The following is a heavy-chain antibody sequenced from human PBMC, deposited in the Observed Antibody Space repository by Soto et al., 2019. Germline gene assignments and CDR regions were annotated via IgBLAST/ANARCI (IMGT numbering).Heavy chain of an antibody. CDR2: FDPEDGET. Sequence: QVQLVQSGAEVKKPGASVKVSCKVSGYTLTELSMHWVRQAPGKGLEWMGGFDPEDGETIDAQKFQGRVTMTEDTSTDTAYMELSSLRSEDTAVYYCSTADTVLARYGMDVWGQGTTVTVSS. J-gene: IGHJ6*02. V-gene: IGHV1-24*01. D-gene: IGHD5-18*01. CDR3: STADTVLARYGMDV. CDR1: GYTLTELS.